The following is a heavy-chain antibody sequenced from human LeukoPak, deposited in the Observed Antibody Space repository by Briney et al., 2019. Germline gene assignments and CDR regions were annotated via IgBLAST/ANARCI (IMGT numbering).Heavy chain of an antibody. Sequence: GGSLRLSCAASGFTLNTYWMNWVRQAPGKGLVWVSHINSDGSWTGYADSVKGRFTISKDNAKNTVYLQMNNLRAEDTAVYYCVSFYETNWGRGTLVTVSS. CDR3: VSFYETN. CDR1: GFTLNTYW. D-gene: IGHD2-2*01. J-gene: IGHJ4*02. V-gene: IGHV3-74*01. CDR2: INSDGSWT.